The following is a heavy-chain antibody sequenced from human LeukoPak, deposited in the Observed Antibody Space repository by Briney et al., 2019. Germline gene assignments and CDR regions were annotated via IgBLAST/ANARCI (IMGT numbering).Heavy chain of an antibody. D-gene: IGHD3-10*01. CDR2: INHSGST. Sequence: SETLSLTCAVYGGSFSGYYWSWIRQPPGKGPEWIGEINHSGSTNYNPSLKSRVTISVDTSKNQFSLKLSSVTAADTAVYYCARGTITMVRGVPRRHYGMDVWGQGTTVTVSS. V-gene: IGHV4-34*01. CDR1: GGSFSGYY. CDR3: ARGTITMVRGVPRRHYGMDV. J-gene: IGHJ6*02.